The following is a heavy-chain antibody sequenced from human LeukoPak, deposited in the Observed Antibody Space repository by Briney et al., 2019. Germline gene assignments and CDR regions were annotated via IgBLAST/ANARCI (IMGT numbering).Heavy chain of an antibody. CDR1: GFTLSDYY. CDR2: ISSSGSTI. CDR3: ARDLTIFGVPNDY. V-gene: IGHV3-11*04. Sequence: GGSLRLSCAASGFTLSDYYMSWIRQAPGKGLEWVSYISSSGSTIYYADSAKGRFTISRDNAKNSLYLQMNSLRAEDTAVYYCARDLTIFGVPNDYWGQGTLVTVSS. J-gene: IGHJ4*02. D-gene: IGHD3-3*01.